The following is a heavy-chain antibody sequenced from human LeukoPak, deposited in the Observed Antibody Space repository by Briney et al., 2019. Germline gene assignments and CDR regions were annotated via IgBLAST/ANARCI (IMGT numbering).Heavy chain of an antibody. CDR1: GYSFNIYE. V-gene: IGHV1-8*01. Sequence: ASVKVSCKTSGYSFNIYEINWVRQATGQGLEWMGWVNPNSGDTDCAQKFQGRLTMTRNTSISTAYMELSGLRLEDTAVYYCSRGPRFDPWGQGTQVTVSS. CDR2: VNPNSGDT. J-gene: IGHJ5*02. CDR3: SRGPRFDP.